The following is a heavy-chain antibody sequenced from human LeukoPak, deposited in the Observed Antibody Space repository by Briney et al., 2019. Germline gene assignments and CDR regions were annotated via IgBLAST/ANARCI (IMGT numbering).Heavy chain of an antibody. V-gene: IGHV3-21*06. CDR1: GFSFSTYT. CDR2: ITTMSTYI. D-gene: IGHD5-24*01. J-gene: IGHJ4*02. CDR3: ARTRDGYKVFDF. Sequence: GGSLRLSCAASGFSFSTYTMNWVRQAPGKGLEWASSITTMSTYIFYADSVKGRFTISRDNAKNSLYLQVSSLRAEDTAVYYCARTRDGYKVFDFWGQGTLVTVSS.